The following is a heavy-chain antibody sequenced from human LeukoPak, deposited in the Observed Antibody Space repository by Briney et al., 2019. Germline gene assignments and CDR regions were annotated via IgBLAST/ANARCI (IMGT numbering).Heavy chain of an antibody. J-gene: IGHJ4*02. D-gene: IGHD6-6*01. V-gene: IGHV4-39*07. Sequence: SETLSLTCTVSGGSITSSSYHWGWLRQPPGKGLEWIGSIYYSGTTYYKPSLRSRVTISVDTSKNQFYLRLTSVTAADSAMYYCARESSSSPDYWGQGTLVTVSS. CDR1: GGSITSSSYH. CDR2: IYYSGTT. CDR3: ARESSSSPDY.